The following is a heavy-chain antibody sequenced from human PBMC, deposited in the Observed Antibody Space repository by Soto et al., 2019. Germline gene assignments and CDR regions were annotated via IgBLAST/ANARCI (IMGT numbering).Heavy chain of an antibody. CDR1: GFIVSHNY. CDR2: IYDDGRS. CDR3: ARLPDYSYFFGLDV. Sequence: EVQLVESGGGLIQPGGSLRLSCAASGFIVSHNYMSWVRQAPGKGLEWVSLIYDDGRSYYADSVKGRFTISRDNSKNMLYLPLNSLRAQDSAVYYCARLPDYSYFFGLDVWGQGTTVTVSS. V-gene: IGHV3-53*01. J-gene: IGHJ6*02.